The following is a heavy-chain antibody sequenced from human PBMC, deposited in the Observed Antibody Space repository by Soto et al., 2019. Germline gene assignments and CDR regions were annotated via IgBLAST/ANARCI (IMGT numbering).Heavy chain of an antibody. Sequence: GGSLRLSCAASGFTFSSYAMSWVRQAPGKGLEWVSAISGSGGSTYYADSVKGRFTISRDNSKNTLYRQMNSLRAEDTAVYYCAKDFEYSSSSAVFYFDYWGQGTLVTVSS. V-gene: IGHV3-23*01. CDR1: GFTFSSYA. CDR2: ISGSGGST. J-gene: IGHJ4*02. CDR3: AKDFEYSSSSAVFYFDY. D-gene: IGHD6-6*01.